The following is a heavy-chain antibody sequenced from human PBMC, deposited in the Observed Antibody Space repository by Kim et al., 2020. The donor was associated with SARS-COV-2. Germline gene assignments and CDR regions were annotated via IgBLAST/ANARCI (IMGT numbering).Heavy chain of an antibody. CDR1: GFTFSSYE. Sequence: GGSLRLSCAASGFTFSSYEMNWVRQAPGKGLEWVSYISSSGSTIYYTDSVKGRFTISRDNAKNSLYLQMNSLRAEDTAVYYCARDYHPRTTVITNFFDYWGQGTLVTVSS. CDR3: ARDYHPRTTVITNFFDY. D-gene: IGHD4-17*01. J-gene: IGHJ4*02. CDR2: ISSSGSTI. V-gene: IGHV3-48*03.